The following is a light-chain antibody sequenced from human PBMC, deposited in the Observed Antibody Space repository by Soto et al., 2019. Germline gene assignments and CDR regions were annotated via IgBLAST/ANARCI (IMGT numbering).Light chain of an antibody. J-gene: IGLJ1*01. CDR2: DVT. Sequence: QSALTQPASVTGSPGQSIAISCTGTSSDVGTYNYVSWYQQHPGKAPKLMIYDVTNRPSGVSNRFSGSKSGNTASLTISGLQAEDEADYYCTSYRSSTLFVFGTGTNLTVL. V-gene: IGLV2-14*03. CDR3: TSYRSSTLFV. CDR1: SSDVGTYNY.